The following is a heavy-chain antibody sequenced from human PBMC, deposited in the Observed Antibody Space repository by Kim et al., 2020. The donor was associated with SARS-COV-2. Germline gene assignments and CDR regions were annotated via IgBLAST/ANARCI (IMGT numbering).Heavy chain of an antibody. CDR2: IYYSGST. V-gene: IGHV4-61*01. CDR3: ERDIRDPRIYHDY. CDR1: GGSVSSGSYF. J-gene: IGHJ4*02. D-gene: IGHD5-12*01. Sequence: SETLSLTCTVSGGSVSSGSYFWSWIRQPPGKGLEWIGYIYYSGSTSYNPSLKSRVTISVDTSKNQFSLKLSSVTTADTAVYYCERDIRDPRIYHDYWGQGTLVTVSS.